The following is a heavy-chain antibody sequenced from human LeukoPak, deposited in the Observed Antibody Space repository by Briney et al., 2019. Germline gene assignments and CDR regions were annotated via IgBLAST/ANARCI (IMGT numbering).Heavy chain of an antibody. J-gene: IGHJ5*02. CDR3: ARLVLVVRGVIARWFDP. D-gene: IGHD3-10*01. Sequence: SQTLSLTCTVSGGSISSGGYYWSWIRQHPGKGPEWIGYIYYSGSTYYNPSLKSRVTISVDTSKNQFSLKLSSVTAADTAVYYCARLVLVVRGVIARWFDPWGQGTLVTVSS. V-gene: IGHV4-31*03. CDR2: IYYSGST. CDR1: GGSISSGGYY.